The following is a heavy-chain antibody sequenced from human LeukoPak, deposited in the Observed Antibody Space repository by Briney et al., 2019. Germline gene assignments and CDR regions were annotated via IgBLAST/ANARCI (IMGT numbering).Heavy chain of an antibody. J-gene: IGHJ4*02. Sequence: GGSLRLSCAASGFTFSSYAMHWVRQAPGKGLEWVAVISYDGSNKYYADSVKGRFTISRDNSKNTLYLQMNSLRAEDTAVYYCARDQGGYGVIDYWGQGTLVTVSS. CDR3: ARDQGGYGVIDY. CDR2: ISYDGSNK. V-gene: IGHV3-30-3*01. D-gene: IGHD5-18*01. CDR1: GFTFSSYA.